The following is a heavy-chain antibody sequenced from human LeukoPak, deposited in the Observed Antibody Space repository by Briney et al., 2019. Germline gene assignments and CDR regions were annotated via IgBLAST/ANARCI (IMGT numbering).Heavy chain of an antibody. J-gene: IGHJ6*02. Sequence: PGGSLRLSCAASGFMFDDYAMHWVRQVPGKGLEWVAGITWNSALKAYADSVKGRFTISRDNAKNSLYLQMTGLRAEDTALYYCAKDTHTKLHYYGMDVWGQGTTVTVSS. CDR1: GFMFDDYA. CDR2: ITWNSALK. V-gene: IGHV3-9*01. D-gene: IGHD3-10*02. CDR3: AKDTHTKLHYYGMDV.